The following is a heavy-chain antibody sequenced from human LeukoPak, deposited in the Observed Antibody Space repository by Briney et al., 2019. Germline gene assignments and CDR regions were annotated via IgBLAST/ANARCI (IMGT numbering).Heavy chain of an antibody. D-gene: IGHD4-17*01. J-gene: IGHJ4*02. CDR3: ARGRDYGDYYFDY. CDR1: GFTASSNY. CDR2: IYSGGST. Sequence: GGSLRLSCAASGFTASSNYMSWVRQAPGKGLEWVSVIYSGGSTYYADSVKGRFTISRDNSKNTLYLQMNSLRAEDTAVYYCARGRDYGDYYFDYWGQGTLVTVSS. V-gene: IGHV3-53*01.